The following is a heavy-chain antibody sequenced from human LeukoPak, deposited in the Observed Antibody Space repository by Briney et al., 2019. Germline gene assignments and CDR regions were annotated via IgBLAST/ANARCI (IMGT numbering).Heavy chain of an antibody. Sequence: SVKVSCKASGGTFSSYAISWVRQAPGQGLEWMGRIIPILGIANYAQKFQGRVMITADKSTSTAYMELSSLRSEDTAVYYCARGNSSWYKPEQYYFDYWGQGTLVTVSS. CDR2: IIPILGIA. D-gene: IGHD6-13*01. CDR1: GGTFSSYA. J-gene: IGHJ4*02. CDR3: ARGNSSWYKPEQYYFDY. V-gene: IGHV1-69*04.